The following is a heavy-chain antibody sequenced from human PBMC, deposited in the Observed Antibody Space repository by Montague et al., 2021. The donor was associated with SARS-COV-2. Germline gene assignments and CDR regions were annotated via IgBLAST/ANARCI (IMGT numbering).Heavy chain of an antibody. CDR2: MNPNSGNT. CDR1: GYTLTGYD. V-gene: IGHV1-8*01. Sequence: SVKVSCKASGYTLTGYDINWVRQATGQGLKWMGWMNPNSGNTGYAQRFQGRVTMTRNTSISTAYMELSSLRSEDTAVYYCARGRITMVRGVIIDNLFDYWGQGTLVTVSS. CDR3: ARGRITMVRGVIIDNLFDY. J-gene: IGHJ4*02. D-gene: IGHD3-10*01.